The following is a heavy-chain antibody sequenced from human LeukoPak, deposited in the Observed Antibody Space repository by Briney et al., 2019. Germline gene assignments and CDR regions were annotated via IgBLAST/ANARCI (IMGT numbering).Heavy chain of an antibody. Sequence: PSETLSLTCTVSGGSISSSTYYWGRIRQPPGRGLEWIGTIYYRGSTYYNPSLKSRVTISVDTSNNQFSLRLSSVTAADTAVYYCAILGTGSSWGQGTLVTVSS. J-gene: IGHJ5*02. D-gene: IGHD3-10*01. CDR1: GGSISSSTYY. V-gene: IGHV4-39*01. CDR3: AILGTGSS. CDR2: IYYRGST.